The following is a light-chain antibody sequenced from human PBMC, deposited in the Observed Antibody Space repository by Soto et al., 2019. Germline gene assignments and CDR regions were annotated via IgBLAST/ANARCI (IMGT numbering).Light chain of an antibody. Sequence: EIVLTQSPATLSLSPGERATLSCRASQSVSSYLAWYQQKPGQAPRLLIYDASNRATGIPARFSGSGSGTDFTLTISSLEPEDFAVYYCQQRSNFTFGQGTRLGL. J-gene: IGKJ5*01. V-gene: IGKV3-11*01. CDR2: DAS. CDR1: QSVSSY. CDR3: QQRSNFT.